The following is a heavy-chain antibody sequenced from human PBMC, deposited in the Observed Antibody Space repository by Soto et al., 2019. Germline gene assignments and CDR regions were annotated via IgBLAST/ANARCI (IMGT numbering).Heavy chain of an antibody. V-gene: IGHV3-7*01. Sequence: GGSLRLSCAASGFTFSSYWMSWVRQAPGKGLEWVANIKQDGSEKYYVDSVKGRFTISRDNAKNSLYLQMNSLRAEDTAVYYCAREKLFLKYYYDSTWFDPWGQGTLVTVSS. CDR1: GFTFSSYW. CDR3: AREKLFLKYYYDSTWFDP. CDR2: IKQDGSEK. J-gene: IGHJ5*02. D-gene: IGHD3-22*01.